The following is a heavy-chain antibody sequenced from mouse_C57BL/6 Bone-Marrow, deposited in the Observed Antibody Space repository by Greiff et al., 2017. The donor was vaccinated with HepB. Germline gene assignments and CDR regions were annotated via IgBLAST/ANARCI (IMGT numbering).Heavy chain of an antibody. CDR1: GFTFSDYG. CDR3: ARAYYYGSSYGRFDY. V-gene: IGHV5-17*01. D-gene: IGHD1-1*01. CDR2: ISSGSSTI. Sequence: EVQLVESGGGLVKPGGSLKLSCAASGFTFSDYGMHWVRQAPEKGLEWVAYISSGSSTIYYADTVKGRFTISRDNAKNTLFLQMTSLRSEDTAMYYCARAYYYGSSYGRFDYWGQGTTLTVSS. J-gene: IGHJ2*01.